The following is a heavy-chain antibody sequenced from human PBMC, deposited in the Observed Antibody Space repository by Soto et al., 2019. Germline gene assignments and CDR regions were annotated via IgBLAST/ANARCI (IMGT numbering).Heavy chain of an antibody. CDR1: GYTFTSYD. CDR2: MNPNSGNT. J-gene: IGHJ3*02. Sequence: ASVKVSCKASGYTFTSYDINWVRQATGQGLEWMGWMNPNSGNTGYAQKFQGRVTMTRNTSISTAYMELSSLRSEDTAVYYCARRPQWLGDAFDIGGQGTMVTVSS. V-gene: IGHV1-8*01. CDR3: ARRPQWLGDAFDI. D-gene: IGHD6-19*01.